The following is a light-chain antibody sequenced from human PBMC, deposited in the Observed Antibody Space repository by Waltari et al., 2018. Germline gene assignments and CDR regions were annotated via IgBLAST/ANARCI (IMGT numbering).Light chain of an antibody. CDR1: QSISSY. V-gene: IGKV1-39*01. J-gene: IGKJ1*01. CDR3: QQSDSLPWT. Sequence: IQMTQSPSSLSASVGDRVTITCRSRQSISSYLNWYQQKPGKAPKLLIYGVSKLQTGVPSRVSGSGSGTEFTLTISSLQPEAFATYCCQQSDSLPWTFGHGTKVE. CDR2: GVS.